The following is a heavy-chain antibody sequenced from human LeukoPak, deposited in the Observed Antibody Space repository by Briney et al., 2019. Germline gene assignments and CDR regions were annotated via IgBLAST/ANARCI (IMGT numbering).Heavy chain of an antibody. D-gene: IGHD1-26*01. CDR1: GYTLTELS. J-gene: IGHJ4*02. Sequence: EASVKVSCKVSGYTLTELSMHWVRQAPGQWLEWMGGFDPEDGESIFAQRFQGRFSMTEDTSTDTAYMELRSLRLEDTAVYYCATADKWEPLDYWGQGALVTVSS. CDR2: FDPEDGES. V-gene: IGHV1-24*01. CDR3: ATADKWEPLDY.